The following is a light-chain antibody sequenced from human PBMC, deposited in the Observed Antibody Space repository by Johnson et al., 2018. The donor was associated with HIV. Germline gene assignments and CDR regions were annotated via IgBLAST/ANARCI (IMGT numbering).Light chain of an antibody. Sequence: QSVLTQPPSVSGAPGQRVTISCTGSSSNIGAGYDVHWYQQFPGTAPKLLIYGNDNRPSGVPQRFPGSKSGTSPSLAIPGLQAEAEADYYCQSYANALSGSKVFGTVTEVTV. V-gene: IGLV1-40*01. CDR2: GND. CDR1: SSNIGAGYD. J-gene: IGLJ1*01. CDR3: QSYANALSGSKV.